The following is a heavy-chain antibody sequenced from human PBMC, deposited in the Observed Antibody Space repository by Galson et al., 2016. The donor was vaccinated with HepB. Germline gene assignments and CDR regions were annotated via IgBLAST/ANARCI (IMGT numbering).Heavy chain of an antibody. CDR1: GYWFSNYW. Sequence: SGAEVKKPGDSLKISCKVSGYWFSNYWIGWVRQMPGKGLEWMGILYPHDSDTRYSPSFQGQVTISADKSISTTYLQWRSLKASDTAIYYCARGRELHDYWGQGTLVTVSS. D-gene: IGHD1-7*01. CDR3: ARGRELHDY. CDR2: LYPHDSDT. J-gene: IGHJ4*02. V-gene: IGHV5-51*01.